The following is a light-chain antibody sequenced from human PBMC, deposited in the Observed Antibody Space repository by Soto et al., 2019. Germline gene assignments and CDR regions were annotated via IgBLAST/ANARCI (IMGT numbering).Light chain of an antibody. Sequence: QSVLTQPASASGSPGQSVTLSCTGTNSDIGDCNSVSWYQQHPAKAPKLIIYEVIKRPSGVPGRFSGSKSGNTASLTVSWLQAEDEADYYCTSYAAGDNYVFGTGTKVTVL. CDR1: NSDIGDCNS. V-gene: IGLV2-8*01. J-gene: IGLJ1*01. CDR3: TSYAAGDNYV. CDR2: EVI.